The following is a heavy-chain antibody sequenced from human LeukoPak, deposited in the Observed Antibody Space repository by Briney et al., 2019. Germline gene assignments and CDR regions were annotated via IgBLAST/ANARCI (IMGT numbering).Heavy chain of an antibody. CDR1: GFTFSSYA. CDR3: ARDRDDFGYYYGMDV. J-gene: IGHJ6*02. Sequence: GGSLRLSCAASGFTFSSYAMHWVRQAPGKGLEWVAVISYDGSNKYYADSVKGRFTISRDNSKNTLYLQMNSLRAEDTAVYYCARDRDDFGYYYGMDVWGQGTTVTVSS. CDR2: ISYDGSNK. V-gene: IGHV3-30-3*01. D-gene: IGHD3-3*01.